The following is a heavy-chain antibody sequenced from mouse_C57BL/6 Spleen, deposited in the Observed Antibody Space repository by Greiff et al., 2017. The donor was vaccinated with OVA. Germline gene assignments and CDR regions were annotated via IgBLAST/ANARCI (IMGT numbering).Heavy chain of an antibody. Sequence: QVQLQQPGAELVRPGSSVKLSCKASGYTFTSYWMHWVKQRPIQGLEWIGNIDPSDSETHYNQKFKDKATLTVDKSSSTDYMQLSSLTSEDSAVYYCARGAYGNYAWFAYWGQGTLVTVSA. V-gene: IGHV1-52*01. CDR1: GYTFTSYW. D-gene: IGHD2-1*01. CDR2: IDPSDSET. CDR3: ARGAYGNYAWFAY. J-gene: IGHJ3*01.